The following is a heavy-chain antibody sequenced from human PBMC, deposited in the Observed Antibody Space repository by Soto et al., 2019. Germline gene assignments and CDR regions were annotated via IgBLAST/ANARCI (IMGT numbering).Heavy chain of an antibody. Sequence: GGSLRLSCAASGFTFSDYYMSWIRQAPGKGLEWVSYISSSGSTIYYADSVKGRFTISRDNAKNSLYLQMNSLRAEDTAVYYCARDRPWGARITIFGVVSHYFDYWGQGTLVTVSS. D-gene: IGHD3-3*01. CDR1: GFTFSDYY. CDR3: ARDRPWGARITIFGVVSHYFDY. V-gene: IGHV3-11*01. J-gene: IGHJ4*02. CDR2: ISSSGSTI.